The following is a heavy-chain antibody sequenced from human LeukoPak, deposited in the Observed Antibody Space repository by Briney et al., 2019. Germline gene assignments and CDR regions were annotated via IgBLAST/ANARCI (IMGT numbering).Heavy chain of an antibody. Sequence: GASLMICCKGSGYSFTSYWIGWVRQLRGEGLGWGGIIYPGDSDTSYSPSFQGQVTISANKTISTAYLQWSSLKASDTAKYYSASRGTVTTSYYGMDVWGQGTTVTVSS. CDR1: GYSFTSYW. J-gene: IGHJ6*02. V-gene: IGHV5-51*01. CDR3: ASRGTVTTSYYGMDV. CDR2: IYPGDSDT. D-gene: IGHD4-17*01.